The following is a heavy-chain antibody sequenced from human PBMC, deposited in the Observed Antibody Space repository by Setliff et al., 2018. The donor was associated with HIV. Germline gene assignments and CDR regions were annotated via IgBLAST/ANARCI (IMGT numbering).Heavy chain of an antibody. CDR2: INSDGSST. V-gene: IGHV3-74*01. Sequence: LRLSCAASGFTFSSYWMHWVRQAPGKGLVWVSRINSDGSSTSYADSVKGRFTISRDNAKNTLYLQMNSLRAEDTAVYYCARGSGGRYYNFWSGYYSNAFDIWGQGTMVTVSS. J-gene: IGHJ3*02. D-gene: IGHD3-3*01. CDR3: ARGSGGRYYNFWSGYYSNAFDI. CDR1: GFTFSSYW.